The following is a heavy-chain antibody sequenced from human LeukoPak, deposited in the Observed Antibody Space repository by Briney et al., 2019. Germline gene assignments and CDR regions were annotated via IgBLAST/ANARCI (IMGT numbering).Heavy chain of an antibody. D-gene: IGHD3-22*01. V-gene: IGHV4-39*01. CDR1: GGSISNSGYY. J-gene: IGHJ4*02. Sequence: SETLSLTCTVSGGSISNSGYYWGWIRQPPGKGLEWIGSIYSRGTTYYNPPLKSRVTISLDTSKNQFSLNVSSGTAADTAVYYCARLGASSGYYDYWGQGTLVTVSS. CDR2: IYSRGTT. CDR3: ARLGASSGYYDY.